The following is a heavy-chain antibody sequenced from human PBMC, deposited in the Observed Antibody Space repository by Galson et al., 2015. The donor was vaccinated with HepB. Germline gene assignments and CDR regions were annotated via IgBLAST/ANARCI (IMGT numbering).Heavy chain of an antibody. CDR2: IWYDGSEE. D-gene: IGHD3-16*01. V-gene: IGHV3-33*01. CDR1: GFSFSTYG. Sequence: SLRLSCAASGFSFSTYGMHWVRQSPGKGLEWVAVIWYDGSEESYGDSVKGRFTISRDNSRNTVYLQMNNVTAEDTAVYYCAGDDQALYSSRFGYWGRGTLVTVSS. CDR3: AGDDQALYSSRFGY. J-gene: IGHJ4*02.